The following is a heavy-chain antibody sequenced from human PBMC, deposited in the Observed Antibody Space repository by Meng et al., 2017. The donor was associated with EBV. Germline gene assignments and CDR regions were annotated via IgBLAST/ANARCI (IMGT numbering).Heavy chain of an antibody. Sequence: EGAGQVSVKPPATPALACTVSGGSVNSGGYYWSWIRQPPGKGLEWIGHIYYTGSSNYNPSLKSRVTMSVDTSKNQFSLKVSSVTAADTAVYYCARRGKTAGQQFWTGEEYFFDYWGQGTLVTVSS. D-gene: IGHD3/OR15-3a*01. CDR2: IYYTGSS. J-gene: IGHJ4*02. V-gene: IGHV4-61*08. CDR1: GGSVNSGGYY. CDR3: ARRGKTAGQQFWTGEEYFFDY.